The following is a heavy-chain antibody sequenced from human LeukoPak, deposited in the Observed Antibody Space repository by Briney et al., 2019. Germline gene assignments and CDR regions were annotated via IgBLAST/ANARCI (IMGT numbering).Heavy chain of an antibody. D-gene: IGHD3-10*01. CDR1: GLSFSSYA. CDR3: AKDTTQVGWTAPDLWFGEFYGMDV. CDR2: VSGCGGST. Sequence: GCAVSLSCAASGLSFSSYAMSWVGPAAGRGLAWVSSVSGCGGSTYYAPSVKGRFTLSRGNFKNTVFLQVKGRNGQDTAVYYCAKDTTQVGWTAPDLWFGEFYGMDVWGQGTTVTVSS. J-gene: IGHJ6*02. V-gene: IGHV3-23*01.